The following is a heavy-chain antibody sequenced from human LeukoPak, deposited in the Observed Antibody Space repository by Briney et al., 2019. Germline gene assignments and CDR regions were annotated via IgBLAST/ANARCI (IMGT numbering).Heavy chain of an antibody. D-gene: IGHD1-26*01. CDR1: GGSISSYY. J-gene: IGHJ6*03. CDR3: ARVLVGANYYYYMDV. V-gene: IGHV4-4*07. Sequence: PWETLSLTCTVSGGSISSYYWSWIRQPAGKGLEWIGRIYTSGNTNYNPSLKSRVTISVDKSKNQFSLKLSSVTAADTAVYYCARVLVGANYYYYMDVWGKGTTVTVSS. CDR2: IYTSGNT.